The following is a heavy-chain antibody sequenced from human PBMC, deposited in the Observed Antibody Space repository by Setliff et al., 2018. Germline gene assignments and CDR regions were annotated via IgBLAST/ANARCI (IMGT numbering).Heavy chain of an antibody. CDR2: INPKTGGT. CDR1: GYTFVGYY. J-gene: IGHJ4*02. V-gene: IGHV1-2*02. CDR3: AREPYDYIWGSYRSPYFDH. D-gene: IGHD3-16*02. Sequence: GASVQVSCKASGYTFVGYYLHWVRQAPGQGLEWMGWINPKTGGTNYAQKFQGRVTMTRDASINTAFMRLSSLKSDDMAVYYCAREPYDYIWGSYRSPYFDHWGQGALVTVSS.